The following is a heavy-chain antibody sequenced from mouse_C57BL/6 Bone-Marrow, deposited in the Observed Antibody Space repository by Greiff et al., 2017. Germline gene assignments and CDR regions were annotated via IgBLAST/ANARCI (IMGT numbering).Heavy chain of an antibody. J-gene: IGHJ2*01. D-gene: IGHD2-5*01. Sequence: QVQLQQPGAELVTPGASVKLSCKASGYTFTSYWMHWVKQRPGQGLEWIGEIDPSDSYTKYNQKFKGQSTLTVDKSSITAYMQLSSLTSEDSASYYCARPSYDSKKGYYFDYWGRGTTLTVSS. CDR1: GYTFTSYW. CDR3: ARPSYDSKKGYYFDY. CDR2: IDPSDSYT. V-gene: IGHV1-69*01.